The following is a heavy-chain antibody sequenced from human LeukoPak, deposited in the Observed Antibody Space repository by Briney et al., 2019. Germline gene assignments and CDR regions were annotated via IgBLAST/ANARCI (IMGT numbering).Heavy chain of an antibody. V-gene: IGHV3-64*01. CDR3: ARGMSSALWFGEFDY. Sequence: GRSLRLSCAASGFIFSNYAMHWVRQAPGKGLEYVSSISSNGFSTYYANSPKGRFAISRDNPKNTLYLQMVGLRAEDMAVYYCARGMSSALWFGEFDYWGQGTLVTVSS. CDR1: GFIFSNYA. J-gene: IGHJ4*02. D-gene: IGHD3-10*01. CDR2: ISSNGFST.